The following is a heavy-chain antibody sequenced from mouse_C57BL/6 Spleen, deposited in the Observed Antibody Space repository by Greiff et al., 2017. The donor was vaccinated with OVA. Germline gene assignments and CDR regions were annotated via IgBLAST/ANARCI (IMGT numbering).Heavy chain of an antibody. CDR2: IRSKSNNYAT. CDR1: GFSFNTYA. J-gene: IGHJ4*01. Sequence: EVHLVESGGGLVQPKGSLKLSCAASGFSFNTYAMNWVRQAPGKGLEWVARIRSKSNNYATYYADSVKDRFTISRDDSESMLYLQMNNLKTEDTAMYYCVRQSDYGSSYGAMDYWGQGTSVTVSS. CDR3: VRQSDYGSSYGAMDY. V-gene: IGHV10-1*01. D-gene: IGHD1-1*01.